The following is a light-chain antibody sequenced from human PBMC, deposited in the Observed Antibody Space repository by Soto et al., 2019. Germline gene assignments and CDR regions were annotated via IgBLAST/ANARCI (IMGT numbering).Light chain of an antibody. J-gene: IGKJ5*01. V-gene: IGKV3-11*01. Sequence: DIVLTQSPATLSLSPGERATLSCRASQSVSSYLAWYQQKPGQAPRLLIYDASNRATGIPARFSGSGSGTDCILTISSLEPEDFAVYYCQQRSNWPGTFGQGTRLEI. CDR3: QQRSNWPGT. CDR2: DAS. CDR1: QSVSSY.